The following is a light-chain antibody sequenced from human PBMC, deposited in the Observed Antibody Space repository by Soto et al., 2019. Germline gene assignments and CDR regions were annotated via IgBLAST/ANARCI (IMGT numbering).Light chain of an antibody. Sequence: DIQMTQSPSTLSASVGDRVTITCRASQSISSWLAWYQQKGGKAPKLLIHGASGLQSGVPLRFSGSGSGTDFSLTITSLHPEDFATYYCQQSYSTLLSFGGGTKLEIK. V-gene: IGKV1-39*01. J-gene: IGKJ4*01. CDR2: GAS. CDR1: QSISSW. CDR3: QQSYSTLLS.